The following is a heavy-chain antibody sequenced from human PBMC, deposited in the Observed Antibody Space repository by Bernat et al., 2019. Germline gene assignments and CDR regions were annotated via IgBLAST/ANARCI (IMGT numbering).Heavy chain of an antibody. J-gene: IGHJ4*02. CDR3: AREANWSYLLDY. CDR2: IYYSRCT. V-gene: IGHV4-31*03. CDR1: GGSISSGGYY. Sequence: QVQLQESGPGLVKPSQTLSLTCTVSGGSISSGGYYWSWIRQHPGKGLEWIGYIYYSRCTYYNPSLKSRVTISVDTSKNQFSLKLSSVTAAATAVYYCAREANWSYLLDYWGQGTLVTVSS. D-gene: IGHD1-7*01.